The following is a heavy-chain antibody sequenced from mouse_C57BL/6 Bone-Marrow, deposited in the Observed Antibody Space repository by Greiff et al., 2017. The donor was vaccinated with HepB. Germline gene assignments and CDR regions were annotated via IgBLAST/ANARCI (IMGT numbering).Heavy chain of an antibody. CDR3: AREYYGSSYVYLFGY. Sequence: EVKLIESGGGLVKPGGSLKLSCAASGFTFSSYAMSWVRQTPEKRLEWVATISDGGSYTYYPDNVKGRFTISRDNAKNNLYLQMSHLKSEDTAMYYCAREYYGSSYVYLFGYWGQGTLVTVSA. CDR2: ISDGGSYT. CDR1: GFTFSSYA. V-gene: IGHV5-4*01. D-gene: IGHD1-1*01. J-gene: IGHJ3*01.